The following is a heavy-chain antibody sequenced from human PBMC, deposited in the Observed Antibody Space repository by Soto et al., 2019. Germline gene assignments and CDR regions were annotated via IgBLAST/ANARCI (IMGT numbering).Heavy chain of an antibody. Sequence: QLQLQESGPGLVKPSETLSLTCTVSGGSISSSSYYWGWVRQPPGKGLEWIGSIYYSGSTYYNPSLKSRVTISVDTSKNQFSLKLSSVTAADTAVYYCARLLPVITFGGVTGADYWGQGTLVTVSS. CDR3: ARLLPVITFGGVTGADY. V-gene: IGHV4-39*01. CDR2: IYYSGST. J-gene: IGHJ4*02. D-gene: IGHD3-16*01. CDR1: GGSISSSSYY.